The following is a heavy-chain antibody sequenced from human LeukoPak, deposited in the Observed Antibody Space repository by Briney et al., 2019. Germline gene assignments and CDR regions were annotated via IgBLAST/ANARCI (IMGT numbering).Heavy chain of an antibody. J-gene: IGHJ3*02. CDR2: INPSGGST. CDR3: AREGMVRGVITSAGAFDI. D-gene: IGHD3-10*01. Sequence: ASVKVSCKASGYTFTSYYMHWVRQAPGQGLEWMGLINPSGGSTSYAQKFQGRVTMTRDTSTSTVYMELSSLRSEDTAVYYCAREGMVRGVITSAGAFDIWGQGTMVTVSS. V-gene: IGHV1-46*01. CDR1: GYTFTSYY.